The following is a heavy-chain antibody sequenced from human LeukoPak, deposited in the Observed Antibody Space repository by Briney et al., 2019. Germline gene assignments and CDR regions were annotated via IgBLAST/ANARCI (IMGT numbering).Heavy chain of an antibody. J-gene: IGHJ6*03. D-gene: IGHD2-15*01. CDR3: TSMGSYYYYYMDV. V-gene: IGHV3-49*03. CDR2: IRSKAYGGTT. Sequence: GGSLRLSCTASGFTFGDYAMSWFRQAPGKGLEWVGFIRSKAYGGTTEYAASVKGRFTISRDDSKSIAYLQMNSLKTEDTAVYYCTSMGSYYYYYMDVWGKGTTVTVSS. CDR1: GFTFGDYA.